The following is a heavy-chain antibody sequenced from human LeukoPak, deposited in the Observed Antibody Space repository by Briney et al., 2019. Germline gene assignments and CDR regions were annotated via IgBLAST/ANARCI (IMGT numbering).Heavy chain of an antibody. CDR3: ARDSGLSGGSWPLDY. J-gene: IGHJ4*02. Sequence: GASVKVSCKASGYTFTSYGISWVRQAPGQGLEWMGWISAYNGNTNCAQKLQGRVTMSTDTSTSTAHMELRSLRSDDTAVYYCARDSGLSGGSWPLDYWGQGTLVTVSS. CDR2: ISAYNGNT. D-gene: IGHD2-15*01. V-gene: IGHV1-18*01. CDR1: GYTFTSYG.